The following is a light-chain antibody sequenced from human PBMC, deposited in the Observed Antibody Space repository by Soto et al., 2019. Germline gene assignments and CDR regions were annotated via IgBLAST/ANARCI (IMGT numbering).Light chain of an antibody. CDR1: SSDVGGYNY. V-gene: IGLV2-11*01. CDR2: DVS. CDR3: CSYAGSYTYV. J-gene: IGLJ1*01. Sequence: QSALTQPRSVSGSPGQSVTISCTGTSSDVGGYNYVSWYQQHPGKAPKLMIYDVSKRPSGVPDPFSGSKSGNTASLTISGLQADDEADYYCCSYAGSYTYVFGTGTKLTVL.